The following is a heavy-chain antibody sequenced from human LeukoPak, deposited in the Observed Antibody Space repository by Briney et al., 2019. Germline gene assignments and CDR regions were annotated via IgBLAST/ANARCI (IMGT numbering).Heavy chain of an antibody. Sequence: GGSLRLSCAASGFTFSSYAMSWVRQAPGKGLEWVSAISDSGGSTFYADSVKGRFTISRDNAKNSLYLQMNSLRDEDTAVYYCARDRYSYGYYYYYGMDVWGQGTTVTVSS. CDR1: GFTFSSYA. CDR2: ISDSGGST. CDR3: ARDRYSYGYYYYYGMDV. D-gene: IGHD5-18*01. J-gene: IGHJ6*02. V-gene: IGHV3-23*01.